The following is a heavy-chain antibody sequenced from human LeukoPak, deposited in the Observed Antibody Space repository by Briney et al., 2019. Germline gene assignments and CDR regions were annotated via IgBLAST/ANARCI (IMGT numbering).Heavy chain of an antibody. CDR2: ISAYNGNT. V-gene: IGHV1-18*01. Sequence: ASVKVSCKASGYTFTSYGISWVRQAPGQGLEWMGWISAYNGNTNYAQKLQGRVTMTTDTSTSTAYMELRSLRSDDTAVYYCARGPGYYDSSGYVVYWGQGTLVTVSS. D-gene: IGHD3-22*01. CDR3: ARGPGYYDSSGYVVY. CDR1: GYTFTSYG. J-gene: IGHJ4*02.